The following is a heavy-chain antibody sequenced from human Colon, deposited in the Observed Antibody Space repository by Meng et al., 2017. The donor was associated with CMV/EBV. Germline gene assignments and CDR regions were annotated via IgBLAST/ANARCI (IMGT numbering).Heavy chain of an antibody. Sequence: GESLKISCAASGFSFSDYAMGWVRQAPGKGLEWISGITGSGGSRFYSDSVKGRFTISRDNSKDTLYLNMNSLRVEDTAVYYCAKDRAIREDIVALNAMDVWGQGTTVTVSS. V-gene: IGHV3-23*01. J-gene: IGHJ6*02. D-gene: IGHD2-15*01. CDR1: GFSFSDYA. CDR3: AKDRAIREDIVALNAMDV. CDR2: ITGSGGSR.